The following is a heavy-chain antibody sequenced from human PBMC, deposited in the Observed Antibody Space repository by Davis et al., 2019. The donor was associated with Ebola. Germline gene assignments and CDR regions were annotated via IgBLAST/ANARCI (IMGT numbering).Heavy chain of an antibody. CDR3: ARYKGSYSDWEPYYYGMDV. J-gene: IGHJ6*02. D-gene: IGHD1-26*01. V-gene: IGHV6-1*01. CDR2: TYYRSKWYN. Sequence: PSETLSLTCAISGDSVSSNSAAWNWIRQSPSRGLEWLGRTYYRSKWYNDYAVSVKSRITINPDTSKNQFSLQLNSVTPEDTAVYYCARYKGSYSDWEPYYYGMDVWGQGTTVTVSS. CDR1: GDSVSSNSAA.